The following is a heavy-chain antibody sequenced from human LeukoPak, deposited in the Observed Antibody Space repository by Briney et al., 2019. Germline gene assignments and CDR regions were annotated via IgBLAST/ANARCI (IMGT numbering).Heavy chain of an antibody. D-gene: IGHD3-3*01. CDR2: ISAYNGNT. V-gene: IGHV1-18*03. CDR1: GYTFTSYG. Sequence: ASVKVSCKASGYTFTSYGISWVRQAPGQGLEWMGWISAYNGNTKYSQEFQGRVTITRDTSASTAYMELSSLRSEDMAVYYCARDYDFDYWGQGTLVTVSS. CDR3: ARDYDFDY. J-gene: IGHJ4*02.